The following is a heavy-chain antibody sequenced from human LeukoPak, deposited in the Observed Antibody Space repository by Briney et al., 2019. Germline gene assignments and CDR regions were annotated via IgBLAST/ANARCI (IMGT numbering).Heavy chain of an antibody. Sequence: GGSLRLSCAASGFTFSNSAMSWVRQAPGKGLERVSTLSGSGITTYYADSVKGRFTISRDNSKNTLYLQMNSLRAEDTAVYYCARDRGGSYSAIDYWGQGTLVTVSS. J-gene: IGHJ4*02. V-gene: IGHV3-23*01. CDR3: ARDRGGSYSAIDY. D-gene: IGHD2-15*01. CDR1: GFTFSNSA. CDR2: LSGSGITT.